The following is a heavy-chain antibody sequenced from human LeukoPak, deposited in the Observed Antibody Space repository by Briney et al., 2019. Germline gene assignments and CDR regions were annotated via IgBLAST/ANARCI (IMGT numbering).Heavy chain of an antibody. Sequence: GGSLRLSCAVSGITLSNYGMSWVRQAPGKGLEWVAGTSGSGGGTNYADSVKGRFTISRDNPKNTLYLQMDSLRAEDTAVYFCAKRGVVVRVILVGFHKEANYFDSWGQGALVTVSS. CDR3: AKRGVVVRVILVGFHKEANYFDS. CDR2: TSGSGGGT. J-gene: IGHJ4*02. D-gene: IGHD3-10*01. V-gene: IGHV3-23*01. CDR1: GITLSNYG.